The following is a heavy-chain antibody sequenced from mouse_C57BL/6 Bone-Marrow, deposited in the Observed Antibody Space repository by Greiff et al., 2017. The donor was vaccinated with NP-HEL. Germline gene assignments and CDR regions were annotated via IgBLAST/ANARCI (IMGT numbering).Heavy chain of an antibody. V-gene: IGHV1-61*01. J-gene: IGHJ3*01. D-gene: IGHD1-1*01. CDR3: ERRGDYYGSSYPFAY. Sequence: VQLQQPGAELVRPGSSVKLSCKASGYTFTSYWMDWVKQRPGQGLEWIGNIYPSDSETHYNQKFKDKATLTVDKSSSTAYMQLSSLTSEDSAVYYCERRGDYYGSSYPFAYWGQGTLVTVSA. CDR1: GYTFTSYW. CDR2: IYPSDSET.